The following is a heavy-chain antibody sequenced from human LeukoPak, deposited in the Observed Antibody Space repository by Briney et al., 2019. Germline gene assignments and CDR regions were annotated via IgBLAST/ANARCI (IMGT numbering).Heavy chain of an antibody. J-gene: IGHJ4*02. Sequence: AGSLRLSCAASGFTFSSYAMSWVRQAPGKGLEWVSGISGGGGSTYYADSVKGRFTISRDNSKNTLYLQMNSLRVEDTAVYYCAKVGPVLRYFDWLSAGDYWGQGTLLTVSS. CDR3: AKVGPVLRYFDWLSAGDY. CDR1: GFTFSSYA. CDR2: ISGGGGST. V-gene: IGHV3-23*01. D-gene: IGHD3-9*01.